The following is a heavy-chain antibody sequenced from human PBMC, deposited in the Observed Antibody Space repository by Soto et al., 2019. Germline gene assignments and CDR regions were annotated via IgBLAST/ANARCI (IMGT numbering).Heavy chain of an antibody. D-gene: IGHD6-19*01. CDR3: ARSTHTSGRFDY. CDR2: ISASGVTT. CDR1: GFTFTNYA. V-gene: IGHV3-23*01. Sequence: QTGGSLRLSCAASGFTFTNYAMNWVRQTPGKGLEWVSAISASGVTTFYADSVKGRFTISRDNAKNTLYLQMSSLKAEDTGVYYCARSTHTSGRFDYWGLGTLVTVSS. J-gene: IGHJ4*02.